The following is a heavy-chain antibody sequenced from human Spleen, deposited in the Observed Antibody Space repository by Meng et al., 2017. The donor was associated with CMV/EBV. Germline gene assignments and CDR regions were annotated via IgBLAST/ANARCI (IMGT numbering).Heavy chain of an antibody. CDR3: ARSMGCSNSTCYYSVADY. CDR2: IKQDGSGE. J-gene: IGHJ4*02. CDR1: GFTFSNYW. D-gene: IGHD2-2*01. V-gene: IGHV3-7*01. Sequence: GESLKISCAASGFTFSNYWMTWVRQAAGKGLEWVANIKQDGSGEYYVDSVTGRFTISRDNANNSLYLQMNSLRVEDTAVYYCARSMGCSNSTCYYSVADYWGQGTLVTVSS.